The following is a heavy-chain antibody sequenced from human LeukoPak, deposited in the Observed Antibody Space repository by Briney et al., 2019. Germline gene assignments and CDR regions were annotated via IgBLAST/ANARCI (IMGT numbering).Heavy chain of an antibody. CDR1: GFTVSSNY. D-gene: IGHD3-22*01. CDR2: IYSGGST. V-gene: IGHV3-66*01. Sequence: GGSLRLSCAASGFTVSSNYMSWVRQAPGKGLEWVSVIYSGGSTYHADSVKGRFTISRDNSKNTLYLQMNSLRAEDTAVYYCAREEDTYYYDSSGYWGQGTLVTVSS. J-gene: IGHJ4*02. CDR3: AREEDTYYYDSSGY.